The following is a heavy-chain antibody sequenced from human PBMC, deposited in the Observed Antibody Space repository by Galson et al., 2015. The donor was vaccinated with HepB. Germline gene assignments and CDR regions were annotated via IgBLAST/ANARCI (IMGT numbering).Heavy chain of an antibody. CDR1: GFSFRSYG. CDR2: IWHNGSYQ. CDR3: ARDLKVVGDRFYFYGLDV. D-gene: IGHD5-24*01. Sequence: SLRLSCAAAGFSFRSYGMRWVRQAPGRGLEWVAVIWHNGSYQYYADSVKGRFTISKDNSKDTLFLQMNSLRAEDTADYYCARDLKVVGDRFYFYGLDVWGQGTTVTGS. J-gene: IGHJ6*02. V-gene: IGHV3-33*01.